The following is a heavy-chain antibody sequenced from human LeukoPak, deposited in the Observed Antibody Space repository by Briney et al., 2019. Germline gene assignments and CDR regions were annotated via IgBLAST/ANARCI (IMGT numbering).Heavy chain of an antibody. CDR1: GYTFTGYY. J-gene: IGHJ5*02. V-gene: IGHV1-2*02. Sequence: GASVKVSCKASGYTFTGYYMHWVRQAPGEGLEWMGWINPNSGGTNYAQTLQGRVTLTRDTSISTAYMELRRLRSTDTAVYICARDSEGPHFDPWGQGTLVTVSS. CDR3: ARDSEGPHFDP. CDR2: INPNSGGT.